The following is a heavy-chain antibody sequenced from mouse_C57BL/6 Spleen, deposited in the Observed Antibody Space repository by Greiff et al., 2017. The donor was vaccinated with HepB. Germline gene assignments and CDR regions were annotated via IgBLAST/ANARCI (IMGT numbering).Heavy chain of an antibody. Sequence: EVQLQESGPGLVKPSQSLSLTCSVTGYSITSGYYWNWIRQFPGNKLEWMGYISYDGSNNYNPSLKNRISITRDTSKNQFFLKLNSVTTEDTATYYCAREGEFHYYAMDYWGQGTSVTVSS. V-gene: IGHV3-6*01. CDR3: AREGEFHYYAMDY. CDR2: ISYDGSN. J-gene: IGHJ4*01. CDR1: GYSITSGYY.